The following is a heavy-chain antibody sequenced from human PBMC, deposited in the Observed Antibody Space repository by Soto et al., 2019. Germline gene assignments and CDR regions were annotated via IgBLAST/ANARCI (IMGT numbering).Heavy chain of an antibody. CDR2: VFLGDSDA. V-gene: IGHV5-51*01. J-gene: IGHJ5*02. Sequence: XESLKVSCKCSGGTLSDQWIGLVLHTPDKGLEWIGFVFLGDSDARYSPAFQGQVAMSADRSGTYLQWSSLKASDTGIYYCARRRGRCSDGVCYSWWFDPWGQGTRVTVSS. CDR1: GGTLSDQW. D-gene: IGHD2-8*01. CDR3: ARRRGRCSDGVCYSWWFDP.